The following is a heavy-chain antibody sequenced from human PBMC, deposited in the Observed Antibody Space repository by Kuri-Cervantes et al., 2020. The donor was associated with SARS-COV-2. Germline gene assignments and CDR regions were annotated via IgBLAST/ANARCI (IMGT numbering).Heavy chain of an antibody. CDR2: INHSGST. V-gene: IGHV4-34*01. J-gene: IGHJ3*02. CDR1: GGSFSGYY. CDR3: ARGGFLTGYRGTRGAFDI. Sequence: SQTLSLTCAVYGGSFSGYYWSWIRQPPGKGLEWIGEINHSGSTNYNPSLKSRVTISVDTSENQFSLKLSSVTAADTAVYYCARGGFLTGYRGTRGAFDIWGQGTMVTVSS. D-gene: IGHD3-9*01.